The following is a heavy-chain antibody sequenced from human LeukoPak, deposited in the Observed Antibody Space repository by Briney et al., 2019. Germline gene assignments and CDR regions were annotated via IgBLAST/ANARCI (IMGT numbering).Heavy chain of an antibody. D-gene: IGHD1-26*01. V-gene: IGHV3-48*03. Sequence: GGSLRLSCAASGFTFSSYEMNWVRQAPGKGLEWVSYISSSGSTIYYAYPVKGRFTISRDNAKNSLYLQMNSLRADDTAVYYCARETRLSGSNVLDYWGQGTLVTVSS. CDR1: GFTFSSYE. J-gene: IGHJ4*02. CDR3: ARETRLSGSNVLDY. CDR2: ISSSGSTI.